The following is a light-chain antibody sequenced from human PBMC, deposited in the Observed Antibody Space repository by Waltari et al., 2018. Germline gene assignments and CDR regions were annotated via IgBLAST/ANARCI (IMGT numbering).Light chain of an antibody. CDR2: GAS. V-gene: IGKV3-15*01. Sequence: EIVVTQSPATLSVSPGERATLFCRASHNVRNKLAWYQQKLGQAPRLLIYGASIRTTDFPTRFSGSGSETEFALTITNVQPEDFAIYYCQQYHEWPPLAFG. CDR1: HNVRNK. J-gene: IGKJ5*01. CDR3: QQYHEWPPLA.